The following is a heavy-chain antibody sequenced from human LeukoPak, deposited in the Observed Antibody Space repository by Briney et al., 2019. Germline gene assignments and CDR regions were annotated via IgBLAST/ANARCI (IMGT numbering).Heavy chain of an antibody. CDR2: IWYDGSNK. CDR3: AKGGWGEVLRGFDY. CDR1: GVTFSSYG. J-gene: IGHJ4*02. Sequence: GGSLRLSCAAPGVTFSSYGIYWVREAPGKGLWSVAVIWYDGSNKYYADSVKGRFTISRDNSKNTLYLQMNSLRAEDTAVYYCAKGGWGEVLRGFDYWGQGTLVTVSS. V-gene: IGHV3-33*06. D-gene: IGHD3-10*01.